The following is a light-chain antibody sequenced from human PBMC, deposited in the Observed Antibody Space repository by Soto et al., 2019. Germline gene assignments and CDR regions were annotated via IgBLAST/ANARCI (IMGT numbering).Light chain of an antibody. Sequence: QSVLTQPPSASGSPGQSLTISCTGTSTDVGNYNCVSWYQQHPGKAPKLMISDVNRRPSGVPDRFSGSKSGNTASLTVSGLQAEDEADYYCSSYAGSNNWVFGGGTKLTVL. CDR3: SSYAGSNNWV. J-gene: IGLJ3*02. V-gene: IGLV2-8*01. CDR2: DVN. CDR1: STDVGNYNC.